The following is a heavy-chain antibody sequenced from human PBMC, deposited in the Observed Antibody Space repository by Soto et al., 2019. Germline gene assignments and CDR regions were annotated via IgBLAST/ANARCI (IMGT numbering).Heavy chain of an antibody. CDR2: INAGNGNT. V-gene: IGHV1-3*01. D-gene: IGHD5-18*01. CDR1: GYTFTSYS. Sequence: ASVKVSCKASGYTFTSYSRHWMRQAPGQRLEWMGWINAGNGNTKYSQEFQGRVTITRDTSASTAYMELSSLRSEDTAVYYCARASNKRGYSYGPDYWDQGTLVTVSS. J-gene: IGHJ4*02. CDR3: ARASNKRGYSYGPDY.